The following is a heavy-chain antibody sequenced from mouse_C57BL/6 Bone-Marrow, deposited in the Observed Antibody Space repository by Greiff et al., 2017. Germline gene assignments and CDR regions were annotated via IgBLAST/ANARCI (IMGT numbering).Heavy chain of an antibody. D-gene: IGHD1-1*01. CDR3: TTDSYYYGSQYAMDY. V-gene: IGHV14-4*01. CDR1: GFNIKDYY. CDR2: IDPENGDT. J-gene: IGHJ4*01. Sequence: VQLQQSGAELVRPGASVKLSCTASGFNIKDYYMHWVKQRPEQGLEWIGWIDPENGDTEYASKFQGKATITADTSSNTAYLQLSSLTSEDTAVYYCTTDSYYYGSQYAMDYWGQGTSVTVSS.